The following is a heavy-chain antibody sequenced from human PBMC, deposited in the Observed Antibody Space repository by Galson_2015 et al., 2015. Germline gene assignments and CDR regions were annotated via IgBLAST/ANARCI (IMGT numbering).Heavy chain of an antibody. CDR1: GFTFGSSA. V-gene: IGHV3-23*01. J-gene: IGHJ4*02. CDR3: AKDRRAVVMSAIDY. D-gene: IGHD2-21*02. CDR2: LSHTGSSI. Sequence: LRLSCAASGFTFGSSAMNWVRQAPGKGLEWVSALSHTGSSIYYADSVKGRFTISRDNSKNTLYLHLNSLRADDTAVYYCAKDRRAVVMSAIDYWGQGTQVTVSS.